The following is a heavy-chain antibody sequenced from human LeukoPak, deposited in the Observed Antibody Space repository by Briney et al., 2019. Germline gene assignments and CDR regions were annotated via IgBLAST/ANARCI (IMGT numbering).Heavy chain of an antibody. V-gene: IGHV1-18*04. D-gene: IGHD3-9*01. CDR3: ARSPYYDILTGYYFFDY. Sequence: ASVKVSCKASGYTFTSYGISWVRQAPGQALEWMGWISAYNGNTNYAQKLQGRVTVTTDTSTSTAYMELRSLRSDDTAVYYCARSPYYDILTGYYFFDYWGQGTLVTVSS. J-gene: IGHJ4*02. CDR2: ISAYNGNT. CDR1: GYTFTSYG.